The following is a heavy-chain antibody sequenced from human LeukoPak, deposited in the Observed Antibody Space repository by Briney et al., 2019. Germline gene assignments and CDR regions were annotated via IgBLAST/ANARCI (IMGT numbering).Heavy chain of an antibody. CDR2: IKSKTDGGTT. Sequence: PGGSLRLSCAASGFAFSNAWMSWVRQAPGKGLEWVGRIKSKTDGGTTDYAAPVKGTFTISRDDSKNTLYLQMNSLKTEDTAVYYCSGLDCSGGSCYPGRARSDYWGQGTLVTVSS. V-gene: IGHV3-15*01. D-gene: IGHD2-15*01. CDR1: GFAFSNAW. CDR3: SGLDCSGGSCYPGRARSDY. J-gene: IGHJ4*02.